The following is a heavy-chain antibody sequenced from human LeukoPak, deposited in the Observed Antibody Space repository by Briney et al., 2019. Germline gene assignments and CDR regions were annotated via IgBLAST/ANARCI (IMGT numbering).Heavy chain of an antibody. CDR1: GFTVSSNY. D-gene: IGHD1-26*01. CDR3: ASSISGSLGGAFDI. Sequence: GGSLRLSCAASGFTVSSNYMSWVRQAPGKGLEWVSVIYSGGSTYYADSVKGRFTISRDNSKNTLYLQMNSLRAEDTAVYYCASSISGSLGGAFDIWGQGTMVTVSS. CDR2: IYSGGST. V-gene: IGHV3-53*01. J-gene: IGHJ3*02.